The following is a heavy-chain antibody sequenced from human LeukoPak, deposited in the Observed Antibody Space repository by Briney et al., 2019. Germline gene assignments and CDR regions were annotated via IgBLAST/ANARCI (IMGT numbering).Heavy chain of an antibody. Sequence: ASVKVSCKASGYTFTGYYMHWVRQAPGQGLEWMGWINPSSGGTNYAQKLQGRVTMTRDTSISTAYMELSRLRYDDMAVYYCARGAARGNWFDPWGQGTLVTVSS. V-gene: IGHV1-2*02. CDR2: INPSSGGT. J-gene: IGHJ5*02. CDR3: ARGAARGNWFDP. D-gene: IGHD6-25*01. CDR1: GYTFTGYY.